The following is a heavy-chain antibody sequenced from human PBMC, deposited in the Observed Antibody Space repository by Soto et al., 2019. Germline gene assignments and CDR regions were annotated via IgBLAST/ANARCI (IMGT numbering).Heavy chain of an antibody. CDR3: ALEPTGTAGFDY. Sequence: QVQMVQSGAEVKKPGASVKVSCKASGHTFTGHHMHWVRQAPGQGLELMGLIDLVIGDTKYAQKFQGRVTSTSDTSITTAYMELRGLRSDDTAVYYCALEPTGTAGFDYWGQGTLVTVSS. CDR1: GHTFTGHH. J-gene: IGHJ4*02. CDR2: IDLVIGDT. V-gene: IGHV1-2*02. D-gene: IGHD2-21*02.